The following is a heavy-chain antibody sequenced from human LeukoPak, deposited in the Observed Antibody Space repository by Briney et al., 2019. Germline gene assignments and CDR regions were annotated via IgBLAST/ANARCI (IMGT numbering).Heavy chain of an antibody. CDR2: IYYSGTT. Sequence: PSETLSFTCNGSGGSICSGSYYWGWLRQPPGKGLEWIGSIYYSGTTYYNSSLKSRVTISVDTSKNQFSLKLSSVTAADTAVYYCARQYYYDSSGYFDYWGQGTLVTVSS. D-gene: IGHD3-22*01. CDR3: ARQYYYDSSGYFDY. J-gene: IGHJ4*02. V-gene: IGHV4-39*01. CDR1: GGSICSGSYY.